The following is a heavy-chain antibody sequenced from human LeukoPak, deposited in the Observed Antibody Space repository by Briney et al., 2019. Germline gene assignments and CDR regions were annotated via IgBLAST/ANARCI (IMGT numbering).Heavy chain of an antibody. J-gene: IGHJ4*02. CDR1: GFTFDDYA. V-gene: IGHV3-9*01. Sequence: PGGSLRLSCAASGFTFDDYAMHWVRQAPGKGLERVSGISWNSGSVHYVDSVKGRFTISRDNAKNSLFLQMNSLRVEDSALYCTKVPSGGPPDFWGQGTLVTVSS. CDR3: KVPSGGPPDF. CDR2: ISWNSGSV. D-gene: IGHD3-10*01.